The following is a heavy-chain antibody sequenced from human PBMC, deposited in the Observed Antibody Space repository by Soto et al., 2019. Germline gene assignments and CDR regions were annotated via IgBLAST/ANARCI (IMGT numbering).Heavy chain of an antibody. Sequence: GGSLRLSCAASGFTFNNYGMHWVRQAPGKGLEWVAVVSYDGSNRYYADSVKGRFTISRDNSKNTLYLQMNSLRAEDTAVYYCAKVSGVAARNPIYYFDYWGQGALVTVSS. CDR2: VSYDGSNR. CDR3: AKVSGVAARNPIYYFDY. V-gene: IGHV3-30*18. CDR1: GFTFNNYG. J-gene: IGHJ4*02. D-gene: IGHD6-6*01.